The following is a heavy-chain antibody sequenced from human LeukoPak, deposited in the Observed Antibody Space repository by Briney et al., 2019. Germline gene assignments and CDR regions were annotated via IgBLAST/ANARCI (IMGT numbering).Heavy chain of an antibody. CDR3: AREGNWGLDFDY. J-gene: IGHJ4*02. CDR1: GYSISSGYY. Sequence: SETLSLTCTVSGYSISSGYYWGWIRQPPGKGLEWIGSIYHSGSTYYNPSLKSRVTISVDTSKNQFSLQLNSVTPEDTAVYYCAREGNWGLDFDYWGQGTLVTVSS. CDR2: IYHSGST. D-gene: IGHD7-27*01. V-gene: IGHV4-38-2*02.